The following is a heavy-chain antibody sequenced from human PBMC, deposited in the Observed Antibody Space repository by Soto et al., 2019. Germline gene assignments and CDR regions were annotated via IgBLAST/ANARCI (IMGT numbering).Heavy chain of an antibody. Sequence: QLVQSGAEVKKPGASVKVSCKASGYTFTTSGFNWVRQAPGQGLEWMGWLSAKSGNTNYAQKLQGRVTMTTDTSTITVYMELKSLTSDDTAIYYCTRAGASDWNYVSTSSWGQGTLVTVSS. CDR1: GYTFTTSG. D-gene: IGHD1-7*01. J-gene: IGHJ4*02. CDR3: TRAGASDWNYVSTSS. CDR2: LSAKSGNT. V-gene: IGHV1-18*04.